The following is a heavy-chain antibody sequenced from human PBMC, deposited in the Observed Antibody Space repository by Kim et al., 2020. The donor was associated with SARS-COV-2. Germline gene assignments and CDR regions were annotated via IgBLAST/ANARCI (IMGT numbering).Heavy chain of an antibody. Sequence: PSFQGHVTIPADKSISTAYLQWSSLKASDTAMYYCARPRIAAARDGAFDIWGQGTMVTVSS. D-gene: IGHD6-13*01. V-gene: IGHV5-10-1*01. J-gene: IGHJ3*02. CDR3: ARPRIAAARDGAFDI.